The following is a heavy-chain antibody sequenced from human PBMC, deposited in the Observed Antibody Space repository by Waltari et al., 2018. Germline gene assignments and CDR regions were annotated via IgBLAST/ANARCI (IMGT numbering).Heavy chain of an antibody. D-gene: IGHD2-2*01. CDR2: ISGSGGST. V-gene: IGHV3-23*01. CDR3: AKGGYCSSTSCNGMDV. CDR1: GFLFSRHA. J-gene: IGHJ6*02. Sequence: EVQLLESGGGLVQPGGSLRLSCAASGFLFSRHAMSWVRQAPGKGLGWVSAISGSGGSTYYADSVKGRFTISRDNSKNTLYLQMNSLRAEDTAVYYCAKGGYCSSTSCNGMDVWGQGTTVTVSS.